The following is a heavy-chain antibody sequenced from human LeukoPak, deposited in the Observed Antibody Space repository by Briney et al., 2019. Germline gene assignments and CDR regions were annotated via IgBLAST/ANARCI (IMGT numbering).Heavy chain of an antibody. CDR1: GFTFSSNS. CDR3: AKMVPYGSGSYRYYYYYMDV. CDR2: IYSDNT. V-gene: IGHV3-53*01. J-gene: IGHJ6*03. D-gene: IGHD3-10*01. Sequence: PGGSLRLSCTVSGFTFSSNSMSWVRQAPGKGLEWVSFIYSDNTHYSYSVKGRVTISRDNSKNTLYLQMNRLRAEDTAVYYCAKMVPYGSGSYRYYYYYMDVWGKGTTVTVSS.